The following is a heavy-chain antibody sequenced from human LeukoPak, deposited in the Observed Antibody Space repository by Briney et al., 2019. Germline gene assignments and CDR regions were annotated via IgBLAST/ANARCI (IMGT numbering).Heavy chain of an antibody. CDR2: IYHSGST. V-gene: IGHV4-30-2*01. D-gene: IGHD3-10*01. CDR3: ARARYGSGRPHFDY. CDR1: GGSISSGGYS. Sequence: SETLSLTCAVSGGSISSGGYSWSWIRQPPGKGLEWIGYIYHSGSTYYNPSLKSRVTMSVDTSKNQFSLKLSSVTAADTAVYYCARARYGSGRPHFDYWGQGTLVTVSS. J-gene: IGHJ4*02.